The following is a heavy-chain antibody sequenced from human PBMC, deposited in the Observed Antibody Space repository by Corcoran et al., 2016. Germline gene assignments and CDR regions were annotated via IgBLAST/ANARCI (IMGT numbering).Heavy chain of an antibody. J-gene: IGHJ6*02. CDR3: ATRRGPGRDYYYGMDV. CDR2: IIPIFGTA. V-gene: IGHV1-69*01. CDR1: GGTFSSYA. D-gene: IGHD2-8*02. Sequence: QVQLVQSGAALKKHGSSVKVSCKASGGTFSSYAISWVRQAPGQGLDWMGGIIPIFGTANYAQKFQGRVTITAVEFTSTAYMELSSLRSEETAVYYCATRRGPGRDYYYGMDVWGQGTTVTVSS.